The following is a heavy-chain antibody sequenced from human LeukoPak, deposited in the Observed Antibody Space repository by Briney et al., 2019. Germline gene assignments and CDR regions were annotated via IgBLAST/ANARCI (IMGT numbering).Heavy chain of an antibody. CDR2: MWYDGSNE. CDR3: ARDGDNILTGFYDY. CDR1: GFTFSSYG. J-gene: IGHJ4*02. Sequence: GGSLRLSCAASGFTFSSYGMHWVRQAPGKGLEWVAVMWYDGSNEYYADSVKGRFTISRDRSKNTLYLQMNSLRAEDTAVYYCARDGDNILTGFYDYWGQGTLVTVSS. D-gene: IGHD3-9*01. V-gene: IGHV3-33*08.